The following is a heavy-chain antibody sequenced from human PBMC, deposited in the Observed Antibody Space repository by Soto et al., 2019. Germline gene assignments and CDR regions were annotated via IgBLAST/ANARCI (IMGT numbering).Heavy chain of an antibody. CDR1: GGSDSSGNYH. CDR2: ISYSGST. Sequence: SETLSLTCTVSGGSDSSGNYHWSWIRQPPGKGLEWIGFISYSGSTDYNPSLKSRVIVSVDTSKNQFSLKLTSVTAADTAVYYCARVGWGGDSWGQGTLVTVSS. D-gene: IGHD3-10*01. V-gene: IGHV4-61*01. J-gene: IGHJ4*02. CDR3: ARVGWGGDS.